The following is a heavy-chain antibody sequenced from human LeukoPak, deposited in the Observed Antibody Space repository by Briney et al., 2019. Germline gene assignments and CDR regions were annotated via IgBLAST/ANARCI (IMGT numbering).Heavy chain of an antibody. J-gene: IGHJ4*02. CDR2: IKQDGSEK. CDR1: GFTFSSYW. Sequence: PGGSLRLSCAASGFTFSSYWMTWVRQAPGKGLEWVANIKQDGSEKYYVDSVKGRFTISRDNAKNSLYLQMNSLRAEDTAVYYCARPSGYCSGGSCFPFDYWGQGTLVTVPS. CDR3: ARPSGYCSGGSCFPFDY. V-gene: IGHV3-7*05. D-gene: IGHD2-15*01.